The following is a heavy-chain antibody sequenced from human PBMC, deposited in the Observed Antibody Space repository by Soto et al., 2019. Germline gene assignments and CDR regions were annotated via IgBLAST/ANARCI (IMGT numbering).Heavy chain of an antibody. V-gene: IGHV4-4*02. Sequence: SETLSLTCAVSGGSISSSNWWSWVRQPPGKGLEWIGEIYHSGSTNYNPSLKSRVTISVDKSKNQFSLKLSSVTAADTAVYYCARIHIAATRLNFDYWGQGTLVTVSS. CDR3: ARIHIAATRLNFDY. CDR2: IYHSGST. J-gene: IGHJ4*02. CDR1: GGSISSSNW. D-gene: IGHD6-13*01.